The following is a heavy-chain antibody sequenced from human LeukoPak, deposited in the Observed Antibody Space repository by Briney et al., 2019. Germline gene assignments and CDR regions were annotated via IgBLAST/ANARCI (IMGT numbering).Heavy chain of an antibody. J-gene: IGHJ4*02. Sequence: GGSLRLSCAASGFTFSNYAMHWVRQAPGKGMEWVAIISYDGTKQFYADSVKGRFTISRDDSRNTLDLQMNSLRPEDTAVYYCTRDANDFSPRYYFDYWGQGTLVTVSS. D-gene: IGHD3-3*01. CDR3: TRDANDFSPRYYFDY. CDR1: GFTFSNYA. V-gene: IGHV3-30*04. CDR2: ISYDGTKQ.